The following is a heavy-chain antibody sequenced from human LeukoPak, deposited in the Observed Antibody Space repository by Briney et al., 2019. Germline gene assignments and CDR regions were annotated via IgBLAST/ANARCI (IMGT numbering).Heavy chain of an antibody. J-gene: IGHJ5*02. CDR3: AKDRAYSSGWYDWFDP. D-gene: IGHD6-19*01. Sequence: GGSLRLSCAASGFTFSSYGMHWVRQAPGKGLEWVAFIRYDGSNKYYADSVKGRFTISRDNSKNTLYLQMNSLRAEDTAVYYCAKDRAYSSGWYDWFDPWGQGTLVTVSS. CDR2: IRYDGSNK. CDR1: GFTFSSYG. V-gene: IGHV3-30*02.